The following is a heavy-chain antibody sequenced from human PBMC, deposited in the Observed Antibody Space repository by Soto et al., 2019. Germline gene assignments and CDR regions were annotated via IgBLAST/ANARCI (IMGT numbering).Heavy chain of an antibody. Sequence: QVQLQQWSAGLVKPSETLSLSCAVYGQSFSGHSWAWIRQPPGKGLEWIGEINESGSTYYNPSLKSRVTISTDTSKNQFSLKLSSVSAADTAAYFCARGSGIVALPGELEDVKFDYWGQGTLVIVSS. CDR2: INESGST. CDR1: GQSFSGHS. D-gene: IGHD1-1*01. J-gene: IGHJ4*02. V-gene: IGHV4-34*01. CDR3: ARGSGIVALPGELEDVKFDY.